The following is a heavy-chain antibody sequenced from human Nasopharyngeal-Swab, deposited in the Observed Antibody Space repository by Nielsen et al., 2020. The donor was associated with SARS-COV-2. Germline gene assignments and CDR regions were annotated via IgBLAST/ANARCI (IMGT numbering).Heavy chain of an antibody. CDR2: ISYDGSNK. J-gene: IGHJ6*02. Sequence: GGSLRLSCAASGFTFSSYGMHWVRQAPGKGLEWVAVISYDGSNKYYADSVKGLFTISRDNSKNTLYLQMNSLRAEDTAVYYCARDFQDYYGSGSYYQYYYYYGMDVWGQGTTVTVSS. CDR3: ARDFQDYYGSGSYYQYYYYYGMDV. D-gene: IGHD3-10*01. CDR1: GFTFSSYG. V-gene: IGHV3-30*03.